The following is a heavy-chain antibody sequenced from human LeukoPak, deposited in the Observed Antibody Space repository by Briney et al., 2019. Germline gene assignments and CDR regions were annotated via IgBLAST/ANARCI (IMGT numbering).Heavy chain of an antibody. Sequence: GGSLRLPCAASGFTFSSYGMSWVRQAPGKGLEWVSAISGSGGSTYYADSVKGRFTISRDNSKNTLYLQMNSLRAEDTAVYYCANFGPAAGALYSFAYWGQGTLVTVSS. CDR2: ISGSGGST. V-gene: IGHV3-23*01. J-gene: IGHJ4*02. CDR3: ANFGPAAGALYSFAY. D-gene: IGHD6-13*01. CDR1: GFTFSSYG.